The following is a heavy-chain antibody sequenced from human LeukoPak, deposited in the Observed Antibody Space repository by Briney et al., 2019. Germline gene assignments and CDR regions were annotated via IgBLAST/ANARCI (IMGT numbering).Heavy chain of an antibody. CDR2: IYTSGST. D-gene: IGHD3-22*01. CDR1: GGSISSYY. V-gene: IGHV4-4*07. Sequence: PSETLSLTCNVSGGSISSYYWSWIRQPAGKGLEWIGRIYTSGSTNYNPSLKSRVTISVDTSKNQFSLKLSSVTAADTAVYYCARRGGRYYDSSGYYRYWGQGTLVTVPS. J-gene: IGHJ4*02. CDR3: ARRGGRYYDSSGYYRY.